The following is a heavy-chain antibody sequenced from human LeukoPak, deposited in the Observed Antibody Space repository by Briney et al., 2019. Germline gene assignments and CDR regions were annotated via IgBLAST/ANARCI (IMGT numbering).Heavy chain of an antibody. D-gene: IGHD3-9*01. V-gene: IGHV3-33*01. J-gene: IGHJ3*02. CDR2: IGYDGSDK. CDR1: GFTFSSYG. Sequence: GGSLRLSCAASGFTFSSYGMHWVRQAPGKGLEWVAVIGYDGSDKHYADSVKGGFTLSRDNSKNTLYLQMNSLRAEDTAVYYCARDLDSRFDIWGQGTMVTVSS. CDR3: ARDLDSRFDI.